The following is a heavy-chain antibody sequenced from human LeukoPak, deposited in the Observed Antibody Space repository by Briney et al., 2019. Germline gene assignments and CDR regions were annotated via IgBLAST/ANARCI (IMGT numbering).Heavy chain of an antibody. CDR1: GFTFSDYY. V-gene: IGHV3-23*01. CDR3: AKRLGDPRAFDY. D-gene: IGHD2-21*02. J-gene: IGHJ4*02. Sequence: EGSLRLSCAASGFTFSDYYMTWIRQAPGKGLEWVSGISGTTATINYAAPVKGRFTISRDNSRNTLYLQMNSLKAEDTAVYYCAKRLGDPRAFDYWGQGTLVTVSS. CDR2: ISGTTATI.